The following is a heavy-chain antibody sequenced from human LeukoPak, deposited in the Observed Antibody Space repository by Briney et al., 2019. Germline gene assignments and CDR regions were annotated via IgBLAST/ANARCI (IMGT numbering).Heavy chain of an antibody. D-gene: IGHD3-10*01. Sequence: PGGSLRLSCAASGFTFSSYAMSWVRQAPGKGLEWVSAISGSGGSTYYADSVKGRFTISRDNSKNTLYLQMNSLRAEDTAVYYCAKEGINPYYYGSGSYYPLDYWGQGTLVTVSS. CDR3: AKEGINPYYYGSGSYYPLDY. J-gene: IGHJ4*02. CDR2: ISGSGGST. CDR1: GFTFSSYA. V-gene: IGHV3-23*01.